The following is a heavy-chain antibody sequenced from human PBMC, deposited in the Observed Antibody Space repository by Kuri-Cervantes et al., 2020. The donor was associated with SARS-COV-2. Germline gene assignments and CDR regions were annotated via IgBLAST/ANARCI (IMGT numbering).Heavy chain of an antibody. J-gene: IGHJ4*02. Sequence: GESLKISCEASGFAFSSHSMTWLRQAPGRELEWVSAISGNRDWIYYADSVKGLFTITSDNSKNIVYLQMNSLGADVTSVYYCVRFSRYDYGFDNWGQGILVTVSS. D-gene: IGHD4/OR15-4a*01. CDR1: GFAFSSHS. CDR2: ISGNRDWI. CDR3: VRFSRYDYGFDN. V-gene: IGHV3-23*01.